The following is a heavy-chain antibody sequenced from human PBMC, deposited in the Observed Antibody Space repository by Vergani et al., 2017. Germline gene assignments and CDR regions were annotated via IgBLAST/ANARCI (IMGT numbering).Heavy chain of an antibody. V-gene: IGHV3-74*01. CDR3: ARGVGVIFLEWLARGHWFDP. J-gene: IGHJ5*02. CDR1: GFTFSSYW. D-gene: IGHD3-3*01. Sequence: EVQLVESGGGLVQPGGSLRLSCAASGFTFSSYWMHWVRQAPGKGLVWVSRINSDGSSTSYADSVKGRFTISRDNAKNTLYLQMNSLRAEDTAVYYCARGVGVIFLEWLARGHWFDPWGQGTLVTVSS. CDR2: INSDGSST.